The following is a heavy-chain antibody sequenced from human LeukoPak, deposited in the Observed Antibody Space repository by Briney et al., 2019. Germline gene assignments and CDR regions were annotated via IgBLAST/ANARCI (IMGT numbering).Heavy chain of an antibody. V-gene: IGHV1-46*01. J-gene: IGHJ4*02. D-gene: IGHD5-12*01. CDR2: INPSGGST. Sequence: GASVKVSCKASGYTFTSYYMHWVRQAPGQGLEWMGIINPSGGSTSYAQKFQGRVTMTRDTSTSTVYMELSSLRSEDTAVYYCAGDQGGYGLFDYWGQGTLVTVSS. CDR1: GYTFTSYY. CDR3: AGDQGGYGLFDY.